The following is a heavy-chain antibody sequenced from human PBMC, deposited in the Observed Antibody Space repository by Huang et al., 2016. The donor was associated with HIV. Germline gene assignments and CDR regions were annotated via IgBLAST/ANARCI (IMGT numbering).Heavy chain of an antibody. CDR1: GASMNKGSPS. Sequence: QVQLQESGPGLLRPSQTLSLTCTVSGASMNKGSPSWTWIRRPAGKGLAWIGHRYASGTTNYNPALRSRVTRSVDKSKNQFSLKLTSVTAADTAVYYCARGVSILGVVSYYMDVWGKGTTVTVSS. CDR2: RYASGTT. D-gene: IGHD3-3*01. CDR3: ARGVSILGVVSYYMDV. V-gene: IGHV4-61*09. J-gene: IGHJ6*03.